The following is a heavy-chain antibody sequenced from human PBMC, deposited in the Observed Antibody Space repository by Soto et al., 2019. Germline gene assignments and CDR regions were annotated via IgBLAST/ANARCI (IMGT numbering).Heavy chain of an antibody. D-gene: IGHD3-22*01. Sequence: EVQLLESGGGLLQPGGSLRLSGAASGFTVSSYAMSWVRQAPGKGLELVSAISGSGGSTYYADSVKGRFTISRDNSKNRLDLQMNSLGADDTAVYYCAKDDFPYHYDIIDPGAFDLWGQGTIVTVSS. CDR2: ISGSGGST. CDR1: GFTVSSYA. J-gene: IGHJ3*01. V-gene: IGHV3-23*01. CDR3: AKDDFPYHYDIIDPGAFDL.